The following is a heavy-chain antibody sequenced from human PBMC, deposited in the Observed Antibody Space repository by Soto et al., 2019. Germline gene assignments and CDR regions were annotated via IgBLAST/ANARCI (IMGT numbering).Heavy chain of an antibody. Sequence: KTSGTLSLTCTASGVSISSYSWSWIRQPPGKGLEWIGYIYYSGRTNYNPSLKSRVTISVDKSTNQFSLKLSSVTAADTAVYYCARLARGSGSYYTFDSWGRGTLVTVSS. J-gene: IGHJ4*02. V-gene: IGHV4-59*01. CDR2: IYYSGRT. D-gene: IGHD3-10*01. CDR1: GVSISSYS. CDR3: ARLARGSGSYYTFDS.